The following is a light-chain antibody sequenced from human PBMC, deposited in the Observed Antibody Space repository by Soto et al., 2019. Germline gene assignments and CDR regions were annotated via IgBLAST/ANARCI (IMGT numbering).Light chain of an antibody. CDR2: GAS. CDR3: QHSDSTPLT. Sequence: DIQMTQSPSSLSASVGDRVTITCRPSQSISSYLNWYQQKPGKAPKLLIYGASSLQSGVPSRFSGSGSGTDFTLTISMLQPEDFVYYYCQHSDSTPLTFGGGTKVEIK. J-gene: IGKJ4*01. CDR1: QSISSY. V-gene: IGKV1-39*01.